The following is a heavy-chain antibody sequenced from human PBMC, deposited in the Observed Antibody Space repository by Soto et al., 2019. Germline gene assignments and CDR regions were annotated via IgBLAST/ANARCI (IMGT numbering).Heavy chain of an antibody. CDR3: ARDLAAAAY. Sequence: QVQLVQSGAEVKKPGASVKVSCKAYGYIFTNYYIHWVRQAPGQGLEWMAIINPLPTSGSTNYAQKFQVRVTVTRDTSTSTVYMELSSLKSDDTAIYYCARDLAAAAYWGQGTLVTVSS. CDR2: INPLPTSGST. D-gene: IGHD6-13*01. V-gene: IGHV1-46*01. J-gene: IGHJ4*02. CDR1: GYIFTNYY.